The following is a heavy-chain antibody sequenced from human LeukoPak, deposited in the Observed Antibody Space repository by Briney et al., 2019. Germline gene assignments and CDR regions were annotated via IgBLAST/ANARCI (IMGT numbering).Heavy chain of an antibody. CDR2: IYSGGST. CDR3: ARDERYCSGGSCQKPFDY. D-gene: IGHD2-15*01. Sequence: GGSLRLSCAASGFTVSSNYMSWVRQAPGKGLEWVSVIYSGGSTYYADSVKGRFTISRDNSKNTLYLQMSSLRAEDTAVYYCARDERYCSGGSCQKPFDYWGQGTLVTVSS. CDR1: GFTVSSNY. V-gene: IGHV3-66*02. J-gene: IGHJ4*02.